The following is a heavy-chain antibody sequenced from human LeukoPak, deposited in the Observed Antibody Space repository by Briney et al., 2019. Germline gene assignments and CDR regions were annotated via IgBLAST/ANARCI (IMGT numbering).Heavy chain of an antibody. Sequence: GESLKISCKGSGYSFTSYWVGWVRQMPGKGLEWMGIIYPGDSDTRYSPSFQGQVTISADKSISTAYLQWSSLKASDTAMYYCAGLGEYCSSTSCYRSMDDWFDPWGQGTLVTVSS. CDR3: AGLGEYCSSTSCYRSMDDWFDP. J-gene: IGHJ5*02. D-gene: IGHD2-2*02. V-gene: IGHV5-51*01. CDR2: IYPGDSDT. CDR1: GYSFTSYW.